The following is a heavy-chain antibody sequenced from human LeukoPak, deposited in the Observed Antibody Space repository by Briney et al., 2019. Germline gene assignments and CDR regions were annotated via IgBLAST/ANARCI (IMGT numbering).Heavy chain of an antibody. CDR2: INHSGST. J-gene: IGHJ6*02. Sequence: SETLSLTCAVYGGSFSGYYWSWIRQPPGKGLEWIGEINHSGSTNYNPSLKSRATISVDTSKNQFSLKLSSVTAADTAVYYCARAEQWLEYYYGMDVWGQGTTVTVSS. CDR1: GGSFSGYY. D-gene: IGHD6-19*01. V-gene: IGHV4-34*01. CDR3: ARAEQWLEYYYGMDV.